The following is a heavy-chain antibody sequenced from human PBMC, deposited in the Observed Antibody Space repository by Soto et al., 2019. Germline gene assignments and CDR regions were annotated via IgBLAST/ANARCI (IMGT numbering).Heavy chain of an antibody. CDR2: INPNSGGT. J-gene: IGHJ3*02. Sequence: GXSVKVSCKASVYTFTGYYMHWVRQAPGQGLEWMGWINPNSGGTDYAQKFQGWVTMTRDTSISTAYMELSRLRSDDTAVYYCARGGGIAARPDAFDIWGQGTMVTVSS. D-gene: IGHD6-6*01. V-gene: IGHV1-2*04. CDR3: ARGGGIAARPDAFDI. CDR1: VYTFTGYY.